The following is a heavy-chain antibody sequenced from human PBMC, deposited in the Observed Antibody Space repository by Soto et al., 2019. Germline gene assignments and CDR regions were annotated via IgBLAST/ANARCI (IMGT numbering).Heavy chain of an antibody. J-gene: IGHJ4*02. CDR3: ARPGGGCSSTSCYIDY. D-gene: IGHD2-2*02. Sequence: PGGSLGFACAAYGFTFRSYAMSWVRQAPGRGLDWVSAISGSGGSTYYADSVKGRFTISRDNSKNTLYLQMNSLRAEDTAVYYCARPGGGCSSTSCYIDYWGQGTLVTVSS. CDR2: ISGSGGST. V-gene: IGHV3-23*01. CDR1: GFTFRSYA.